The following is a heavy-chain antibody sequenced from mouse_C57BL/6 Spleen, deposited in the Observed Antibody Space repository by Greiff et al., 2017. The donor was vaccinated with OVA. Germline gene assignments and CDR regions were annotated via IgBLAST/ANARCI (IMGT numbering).Heavy chain of an antibody. CDR1: GYTFTSYW. Sequence: QVQLKQPGAELVKPGASVKLSCKASGYTFTSYWMHWVKQRPGQGLEWIGMIHPNSGSTNYNEKFKSKATLTVDKSSSTAYMQLSSLTSEDSAVYYCARAYGSSFCAYWGQGTLVTVSA. D-gene: IGHD1-1*01. CDR2: IHPNSGST. V-gene: IGHV1-64*01. J-gene: IGHJ3*01. CDR3: ARAYGSSFCAY.